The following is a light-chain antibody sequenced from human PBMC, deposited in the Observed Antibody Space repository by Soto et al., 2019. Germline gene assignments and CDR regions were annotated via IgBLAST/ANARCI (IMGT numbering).Light chain of an antibody. CDR2: DAS. CDR1: QTITYR. Sequence: TNLTQSPSTLSASVADSVTITCRASQTITYRLAWYQQKPGKAPNLLVYDASSLESGVPSRFSGSGSGTEFTLTISSLQPDDFATYFCQQYNSYSWTFAQGTKVDNK. V-gene: IGKV1-5*01. CDR3: QQYNSYSWT. J-gene: IGKJ1*01.